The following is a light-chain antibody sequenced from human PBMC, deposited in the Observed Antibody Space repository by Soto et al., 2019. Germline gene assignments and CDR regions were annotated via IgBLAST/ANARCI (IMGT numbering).Light chain of an antibody. V-gene: IGKV1-5*03. CDR1: QSISSW. CDR2: KAS. J-gene: IGKJ1*01. CDR3: QQYNDNWT. Sequence: DIQMTQTPSTQSASVGDRVTMTCRASQSISSWLAWYQQKPGTAPKLLIYKASTLQSGVPSRFSGSGSGTEFTLTISSLQPDDSATYYCQQYNDNWTFGQGTKVEIK.